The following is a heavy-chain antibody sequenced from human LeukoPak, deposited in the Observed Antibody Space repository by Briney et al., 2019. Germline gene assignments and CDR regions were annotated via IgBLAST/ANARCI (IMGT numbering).Heavy chain of an antibody. CDR1: GFTFKNYV. Sequence: PGGSLRLSCVASGFTFKNYVMNWVRQAPGKGLEWLATIYGSGVSISYAESVKGRFTISRDNSNNTLYLQMNSLRAEDTAMYYCAKDLGWELPAEAYWGQGILVTVSS. D-gene: IGHD1-26*01. CDR3: AKDLGWELPAEAY. CDR2: IYGSGVSI. V-gene: IGHV3-23*01. J-gene: IGHJ4*02.